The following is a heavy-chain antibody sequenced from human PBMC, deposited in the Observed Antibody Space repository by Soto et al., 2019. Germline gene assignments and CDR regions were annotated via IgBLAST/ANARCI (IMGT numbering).Heavy chain of an antibody. CDR2: ISYDGSNK. CDR3: ARDQSPRLMITFGGGWFDP. CDR1: GFTFSTFA. Sequence: QVQLVASGGGVVQPGRSLRLSCAASGFTFSTFAMHWVRQAPGKGLEWVSVISYDGSNKYYVDSVKGRFTISRDNSKNTLYLQMSSLRPEDTAIYYCARDQSPRLMITFGGGWFDPWGQGTLVTVSS. D-gene: IGHD3-16*01. V-gene: IGHV3-30-3*01. J-gene: IGHJ5*02.